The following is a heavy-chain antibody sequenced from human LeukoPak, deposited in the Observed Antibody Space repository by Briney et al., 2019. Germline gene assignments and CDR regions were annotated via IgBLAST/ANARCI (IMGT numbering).Heavy chain of an antibody. D-gene: IGHD4-23*01. CDR1: GYTFTSYY. CDR2: INPSGGST. J-gene: IGHJ3*02. Sequence: GASVKVSCKASGYTFTSYYMHWVRPAPGPGLEWMGIINPSGGSTSYAQKLQGRVTMTTDTSTSTAYMELRSLRSDDTAVYYCAREVLRWYNAVDIWGQGTMVTVSS. V-gene: IGHV1-46*01. CDR3: AREVLRWYNAVDI.